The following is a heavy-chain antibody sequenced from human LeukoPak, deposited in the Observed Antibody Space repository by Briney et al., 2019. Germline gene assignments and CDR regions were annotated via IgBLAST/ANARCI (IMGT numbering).Heavy chain of an antibody. CDR3: ARDVSHRHLDY. Sequence: PGGSLRLSCAASGFTFGNSWVHWVRQAPGKGLVWVSVIYVDGSTYYADSVKGRFTISRDNSKNTVYLQMNSLRADDTAVYYCARDVSHRHLDYWGQGTLVTVSS. D-gene: IGHD2/OR15-2a*01. V-gene: IGHV3-66*01. J-gene: IGHJ4*02. CDR1: GFTFGNSW. CDR2: IYVDGST.